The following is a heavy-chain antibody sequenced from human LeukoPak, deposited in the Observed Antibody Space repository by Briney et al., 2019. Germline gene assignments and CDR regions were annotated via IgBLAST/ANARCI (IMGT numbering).Heavy chain of an antibody. J-gene: IGHJ4*02. CDR2: ISYDGSNK. CDR1: GFTFSSYG. CDR3: ARALLVDTAMLVFDY. Sequence: GRSLRLSCAASGFTFSSYGMHWVRQAPGKGLEWVAVISYDGSNKYYADSVKGRFTISRDNSKNTLYLQMNSLRAEDTAVYYCARALLVDTAMLVFDYWGQGTLVTVSS. D-gene: IGHD5-18*01. V-gene: IGHV3-30*03.